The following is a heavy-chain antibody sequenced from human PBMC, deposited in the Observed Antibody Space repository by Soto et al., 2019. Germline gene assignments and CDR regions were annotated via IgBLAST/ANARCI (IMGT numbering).Heavy chain of an antibody. CDR2: IDPSDSYT. CDR3: ARRALYYYDSSGYYDY. V-gene: IGHV5-10-1*01. J-gene: IGHJ4*02. Sequence: LQISCQGSGYSFTSYWISWVRQMPGKGLEWMGRIDPSDSYTNYSPSFQGHVTISADKSISTAYLQWSSLKASDTAMYYCARRALYYYDSSGYYDYWGQGTLVTVSS. CDR1: GYSFTSYW. D-gene: IGHD3-22*01.